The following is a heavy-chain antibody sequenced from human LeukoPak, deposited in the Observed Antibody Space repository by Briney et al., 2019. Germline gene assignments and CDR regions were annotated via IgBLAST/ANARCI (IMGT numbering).Heavy chain of an antibody. J-gene: IGHJ4*02. D-gene: IGHD6-19*01. V-gene: IGHV3-30*18. CDR2: ISYDGSNK. Sequence: GGSLRLSCAASGFTFSSYGMHWVRQAPGKGLEWVAVISYDGSNKYYADSVKGRFTISRDNSKNTLYLRMNSLRAEDTAVYYCAKEGSSGWYGDYWGQGTLVTVSS. CDR3: AKEGSSGWYGDY. CDR1: GFTFSSYG.